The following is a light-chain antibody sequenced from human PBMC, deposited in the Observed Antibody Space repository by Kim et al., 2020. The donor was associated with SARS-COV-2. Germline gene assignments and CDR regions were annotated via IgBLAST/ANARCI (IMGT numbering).Light chain of an antibody. CDR1: QSLLYSNGYNY. CDR2: LGS. V-gene: IGKV2-28*01. CDR3: MRALQIPQT. J-gene: IGKJ2*01. Sequence: EPAAFSCRSSQSLLYSNGYNYLVWYLQKPGQSPQLLIYLGSNLASGFPDRFSGSGAGTDFTLKVSRVEAEDVGVYYCMRALQIPQTFGQGTKLEI.